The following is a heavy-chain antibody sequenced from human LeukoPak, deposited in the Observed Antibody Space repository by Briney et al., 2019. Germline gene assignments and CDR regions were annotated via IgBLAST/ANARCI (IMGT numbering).Heavy chain of an antibody. J-gene: IGHJ6*03. CDR1: GGSINNYY. D-gene: IGHD2-21*01. CDR2: IHYSGST. CDR3: ARPIDGGYYYYMDV. Sequence: SETLSLTCTVSGGSINNYYWSWIRQPPGKGLEWIGYIHYSGSTNYNPSLKSRVTISVDTSKNQFSLKLSSVTAADTAVYYCARPIDGGYYYYMDVWGKGTTVTISS. V-gene: IGHV4-59*12.